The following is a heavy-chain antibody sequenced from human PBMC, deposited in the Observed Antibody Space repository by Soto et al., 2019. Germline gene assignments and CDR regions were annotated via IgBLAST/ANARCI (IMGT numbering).Heavy chain of an antibody. J-gene: IGHJ4*02. Sequence: PGESLKISCKGSGYSFTSYWIGWVRQMPGKGLEWMGIIYPGDSDTRYSPSFQGQVTISADKSISTAYLQWSSLKASDTAMYYCRTYYYDSSGPPDADYWGQGTLVTVSS. CDR1: GYSFTSYW. V-gene: IGHV5-51*01. CDR2: IYPGDSDT. CDR3: RTYYYDSSGPPDADY. D-gene: IGHD3-22*01.